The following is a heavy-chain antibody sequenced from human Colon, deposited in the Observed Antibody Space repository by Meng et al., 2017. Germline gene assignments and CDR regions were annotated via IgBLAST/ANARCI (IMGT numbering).Heavy chain of an antibody. CDR3: ARDWGDVRGGFDF. CDR2: TYYRSKYYN. CDR1: GDMVSRNSAA. V-gene: IGHV6-1*01. D-gene: IGHD3-10*02. Sequence: VPRQAPGPGLAKPSQPLSLTCAIAGDMVSRNSAAWNWIRQSPSRGLEWLGRTYYRSKYYNDYALSVKSRITINPDTSKNQFSLQLNSVTPEDTAIYYCARDWGDVRGGFDFWGQGTLVTVSS. J-gene: IGHJ4*02.